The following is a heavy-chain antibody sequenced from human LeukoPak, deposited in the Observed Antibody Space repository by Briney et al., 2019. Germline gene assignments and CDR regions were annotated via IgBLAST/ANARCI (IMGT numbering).Heavy chain of an antibody. CDR3: ARRGGDFHTGIVFDN. CDR2: IFHSGST. CDR1: GGSISSNNW. Sequence: SGTLSLTCAVSGGSISSNNWWSWVRQPPGKGLEWIGEIFHSGSTNYNPSLKSRVTISVDKSKNQFSLKLNSVTAADTAVYYCARRGGDFHTGIVFDNWGQGSLVTVSS. V-gene: IGHV4-4*02. J-gene: IGHJ4*02. D-gene: IGHD3-16*01.